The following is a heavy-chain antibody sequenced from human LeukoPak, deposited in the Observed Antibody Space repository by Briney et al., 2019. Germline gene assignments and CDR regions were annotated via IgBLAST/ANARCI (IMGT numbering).Heavy chain of an antibody. CDR3: AISDILTGYYSTTFHY. Sequence: ASVKLSCMASGYXFTSYGMSWVRQAPGQGLEWLGWISAYNGNTNYAQKPRGRVTMTTDPLTSRAHMERRILRSDDPPVYYCAISDILTGYYSTTFHYWGQGTLVTVPS. V-gene: IGHV1-18*01. CDR2: ISAYNGNT. D-gene: IGHD3-9*01. CDR1: GYXFTSYG. J-gene: IGHJ4*02.